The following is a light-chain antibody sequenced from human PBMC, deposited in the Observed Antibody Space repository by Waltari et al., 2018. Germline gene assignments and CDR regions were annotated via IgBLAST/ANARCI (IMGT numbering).Light chain of an antibody. Sequence: QSALTQPASVSGSPGQSITISCTGTSSDVGAYADVSWYRQPPGKAPELMISDVSRRPSGISDRFSGSKSGDTASLTISGLQAEDEADYYCSSMISGGPLVFGSGTQVTVL. CDR1: SSDVGAYAD. J-gene: IGLJ1*01. CDR3: SSMISGGPLV. V-gene: IGLV2-14*03. CDR2: DVS.